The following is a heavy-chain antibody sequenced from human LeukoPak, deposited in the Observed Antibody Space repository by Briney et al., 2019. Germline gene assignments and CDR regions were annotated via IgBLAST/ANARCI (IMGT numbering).Heavy chain of an antibody. V-gene: IGHV1-2*02. D-gene: IGHD2-2*01. J-gene: IGHJ4*02. CDR2: INPNSGGT. CDR1: GYTFTGYY. CDR3: ARELGVPPDCSSTSCYLDY. Sequence: ASVKVPCKASGYTFTGYYMHWVRQAPGQGLEWMGWINPNSGGTNYAQKFQGRVTMTRDTSISTAYMELSRLRSDDTAVYYCARELGVPPDCSSTSCYLDYWGQGTLVTVSS.